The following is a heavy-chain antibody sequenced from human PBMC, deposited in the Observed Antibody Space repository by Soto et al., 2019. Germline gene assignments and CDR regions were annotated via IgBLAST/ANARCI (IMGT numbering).Heavy chain of an antibody. D-gene: IGHD2-8*01. J-gene: IGHJ3*02. Sequence: SETLSLTCTVSGGSISSYYRSWIRQPPGKGLEWIGYIYYSGSTNYNPSLKSRVTISVDTSKNQFSLKLSSVTAADTAVYYCARVGFVLTGDAFDIWGQGTMVTVSS. CDR1: GGSISSYY. V-gene: IGHV4-59*01. CDR2: IYYSGST. CDR3: ARVGFVLTGDAFDI.